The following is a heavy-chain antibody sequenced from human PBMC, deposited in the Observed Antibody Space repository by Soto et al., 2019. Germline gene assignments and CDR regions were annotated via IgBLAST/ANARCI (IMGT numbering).Heavy chain of an antibody. CDR2: IYTSRST. V-gene: IGHV4-4*07. D-gene: IGHD3-10*01. CDR3: ARERRSGSGKAYFDY. J-gene: IGHJ4*02. Sequence: LSLACAVSGGSISRYYCSWIRQPAGKRLDRAGLIYTSRSTNYNPSLNRRVTVSVVTSKNPFSLKLTSLTATDTVEYYSARERRSGSGKAYFDYWGRGTLVTVSS. CDR1: GGSISRYY.